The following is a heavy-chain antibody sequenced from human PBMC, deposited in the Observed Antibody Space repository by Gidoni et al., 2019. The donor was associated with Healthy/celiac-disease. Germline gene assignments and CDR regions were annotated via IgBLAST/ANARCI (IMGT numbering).Heavy chain of an antibody. J-gene: IGHJ4*02. CDR2: IYYSGST. D-gene: IGHD6-13*01. CDR3: ARTFIAADRDDY. Sequence: QVHLQESCPGLVKPSETLSLTCTVSGGSISSYYWSWIRQPPGKGLEWIGYIYYSGSTNYNPYLKSRVTISVDTSKNQFSLKLSSVTAADTAVYYCARTFIAADRDDYWGQGTLVTVSS. CDR1: GGSISSYY. V-gene: IGHV4-59*01.